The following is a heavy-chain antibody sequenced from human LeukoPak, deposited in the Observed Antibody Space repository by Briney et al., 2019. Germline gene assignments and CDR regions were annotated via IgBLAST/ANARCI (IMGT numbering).Heavy chain of an antibody. CDR1: GYSISSGYY. J-gene: IGHJ4*02. CDR3: VRDSSSWHLFDY. D-gene: IGHD6-13*01. CDR2: IYHSGST. V-gene: IGHV4-38-2*02. Sequence: SETLSLTCTVSGYSISSGYYWGWIRQPPGKGLEWIGSIYHSGSTYYNPSLKSRVTISLDMSKNQFSLKLSSVTAADTAVYYCVRDSSSWHLFDYWGQGTLVTVSS.